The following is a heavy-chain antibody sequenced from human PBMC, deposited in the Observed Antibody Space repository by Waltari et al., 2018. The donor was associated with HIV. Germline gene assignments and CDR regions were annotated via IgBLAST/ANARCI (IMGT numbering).Heavy chain of an antibody. D-gene: IGHD3-10*01. CDR1: RDSLSSKTAA. Sequence: QVRLQQSGPGVMKTSQTLSLTCDVSRDSLSSKTAAWNWVRWSPSRGLEWLGKTFYRSEWRFDYATPLKGRLSISVYIPKNQFSLHLTSLTTEDTATYYCVRDSFGFDIWGQGT. CDR2: TFYRSEWRF. V-gene: IGHV6-1*01. J-gene: IGHJ4*03. CDR3: VRDSFGFDI.